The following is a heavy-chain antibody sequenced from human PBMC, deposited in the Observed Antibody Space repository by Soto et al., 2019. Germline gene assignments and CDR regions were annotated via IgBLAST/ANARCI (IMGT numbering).Heavy chain of an antibody. V-gene: IGHV4-31*03. J-gene: IGHJ6*02. CDR3: ARDLASAGTQHYGMGV. Sequence: PSETLSLTCTVSGGSISSGGYYWSWIRQHPGKGLEWIGYIYYSGSTYYNPSLKSRVTISVDTSKNQFSLKLSSVTAADTAVYYCARDLASAGTQHYGMGVWGQGTTVTVSS. CDR2: IYYSGST. D-gene: IGHD6-13*01. CDR1: GGSISSGGYY.